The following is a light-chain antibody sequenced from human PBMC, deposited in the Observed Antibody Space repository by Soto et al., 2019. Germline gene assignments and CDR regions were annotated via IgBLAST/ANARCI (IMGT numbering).Light chain of an antibody. J-gene: IGKJ4*01. Sequence: EIGVTQSAGTLSLSPGERATLSGRGVQSISNDHLAWYQQKPGQAPRLLIYGTSNRATGGIADRFSGSGSGTDFTLTISRLEPEDFAVYYCQQFSSYPLTFGGGTKVDIK. CDR1: QSISNDH. CDR2: GTS. V-gene: IGKV3-20*01. CDR3: QQFSSYPLT.